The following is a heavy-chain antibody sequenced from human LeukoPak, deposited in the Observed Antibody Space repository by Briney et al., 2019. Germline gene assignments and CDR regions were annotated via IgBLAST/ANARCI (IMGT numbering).Heavy chain of an antibody. CDR3: ARDNVDTAMGDAFDI. J-gene: IGHJ3*02. V-gene: IGHV4-34*01. CDR2: INHSGST. Sequence: SETLSLTCAVYGGSFSGYYWSWIRQPPGKGLEWIGKINHSGSTNYNPSLKSRVTISVDTSKNQFSLKLSSVTAADTAVYYCARDNVDTAMGDAFDIWGQGTMVTVSS. D-gene: IGHD5-18*01. CDR1: GGSFSGYY.